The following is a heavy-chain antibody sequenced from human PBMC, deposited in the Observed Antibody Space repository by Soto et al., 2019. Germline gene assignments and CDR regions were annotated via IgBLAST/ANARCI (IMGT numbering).Heavy chain of an antibody. CDR1: GGPINSGGYS. V-gene: IGHV4-30-2*01. CDR3: ARARTVGVEFWFDP. CDR2: IYHRGDT. D-gene: IGHD4-4*01. J-gene: IGHJ5*02. Sequence: LSLTCAVSGGPINSGGYSWNWIRQPPGKGLEWIGHIYHRGDTYYNPSLKSRVTISVDRSKNQFSLNLNSVTAADTAVYFCARARTVGVEFWFDPWGQGTLVTVSS.